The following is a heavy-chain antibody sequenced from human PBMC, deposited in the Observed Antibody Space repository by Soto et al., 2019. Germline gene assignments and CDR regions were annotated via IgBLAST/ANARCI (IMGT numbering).Heavy chain of an antibody. CDR2: IIPIFGTA. CDR1: GGTFGSYA. J-gene: IGHJ4*02. Sequence: SVNVSCKASGGTFGSYAISWVRQAPGQGLEWMGGIIPIFGTANYAQKFQGRVTITADASTSTAYMELSSLRSEDTAVYYCASGPSIAARPDEYFDYWGQGTLVTVSS. CDR3: ASGPSIAARPDEYFDY. V-gene: IGHV1-69*13. D-gene: IGHD6-6*01.